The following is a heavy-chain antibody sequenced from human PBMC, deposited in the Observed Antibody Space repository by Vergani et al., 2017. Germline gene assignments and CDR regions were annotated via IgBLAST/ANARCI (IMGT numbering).Heavy chain of an antibody. V-gene: IGHV4-30-4*01. CDR1: GGSISSGSYY. CDR2: IYYSGST. CDR3: ARERFIVVVPAAIDYYYGMDV. J-gene: IGHJ6*02. D-gene: IGHD2-2*01. Sequence: QVQLQESGPGLVKPSQTLSLTCTVSGGSISSGSYYWSWIRQPPGKGLEWIGYIYYSGSTYYNPSLKSRVTISVDTSKNQFSLKLGSVTAADTAVYYCARERFIVVVPAAIDYYYGMDVWGQGTTVIVSS.